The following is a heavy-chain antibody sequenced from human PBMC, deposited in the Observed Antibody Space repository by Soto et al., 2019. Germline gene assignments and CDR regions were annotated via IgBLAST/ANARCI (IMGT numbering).Heavy chain of an antibody. J-gene: IGHJ5*02. CDR2: ISAYDGKT. V-gene: IGHV1-18*01. D-gene: IGHD3-3*01. Sequence: ASVKVSCKTSGYTFNTYGINWVRQAPGQGLELMGWISAYDGKTTYAEKFQGRVTLTTDTSTSTAYMELRSLRSDDTAIYYCARHPHEFWTSYWFDPWGQGTPVTVSS. CDR3: ARHPHEFWTSYWFDP. CDR1: GYTFNTYG.